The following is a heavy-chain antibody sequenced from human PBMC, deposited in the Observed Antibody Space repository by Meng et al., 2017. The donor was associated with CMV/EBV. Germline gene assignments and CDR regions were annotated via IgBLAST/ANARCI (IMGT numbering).Heavy chain of an antibody. D-gene: IGHD2-2*02. CDR3: AREIVVVPAAIDNWFDP. CDR1: GGSISSYH. Sequence: QESGPGLVMPSATRSLSFPVSGGSISSYHWSWIRQPAGKGLEWIGRIYTSGSTNYTPSLKSRVTMSVDTSKNQFSLKLSSVTAADTAVYYCAREIVVVPAAIDNWFDPWGQGTLVTVSS. V-gene: IGHV4-4*07. CDR2: IYTSGST. J-gene: IGHJ5*02.